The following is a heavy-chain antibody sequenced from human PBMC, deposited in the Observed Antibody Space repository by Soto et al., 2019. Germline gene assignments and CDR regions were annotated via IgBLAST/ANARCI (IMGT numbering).Heavy chain of an antibody. D-gene: IGHD3-10*01. CDR2: IIPLFGAA. Sequence: QVQLVQSGAEVKKPGSSVKVSCKASGGTFDNYVIGWVRQAPGQGLEWMGGIIPLFGAANSAEKFQDRVTITADESTSIALMELSSLRSEDTAVYCCARGIDASRGYYFDYWGQGTLVTVSS. CDR1: GGTFDNYV. J-gene: IGHJ4*02. CDR3: ARGIDASRGYYFDY. V-gene: IGHV1-69*01.